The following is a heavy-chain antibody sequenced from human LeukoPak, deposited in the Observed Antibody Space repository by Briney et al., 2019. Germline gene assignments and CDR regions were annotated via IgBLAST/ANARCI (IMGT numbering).Heavy chain of an antibody. V-gene: IGHV4-4*07. D-gene: IGHD1-26*01. Sequence: PSETLSLTCSASGGPISGYYWNWIRQPAGKGLEWIGRIYTDGGTLYNPSLKSRVTMSVDTSKNQFSLKLTSVTAADTAVYYCARRVSEVAPTLRNGENWFDPWGRGTLVTVSS. J-gene: IGHJ5*02. CDR3: ARRVSEVAPTLRNGENWFDP. CDR2: IYTDGGT. CDR1: GGPISGYY.